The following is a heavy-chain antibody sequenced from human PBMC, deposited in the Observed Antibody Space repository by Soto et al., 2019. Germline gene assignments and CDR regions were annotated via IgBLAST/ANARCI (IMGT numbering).Heavy chain of an antibody. Sequence: QVQLVESGGGLVKPGGSLRLSCAASGFTFSDYYMSWIRQAPGKGLEWVSYISSRSSTIFYADSMKGRFTISRDNVKNSLYLQMNSLIAEDTAVYYCASGTNGAFFVYWGQGILVTVSA. D-gene: IGHD2-8*01. J-gene: IGHJ4*02. V-gene: IGHV3-11*01. CDR1: GFTFSDYY. CDR3: ASGTNGAFFVY. CDR2: ISSRSSTI.